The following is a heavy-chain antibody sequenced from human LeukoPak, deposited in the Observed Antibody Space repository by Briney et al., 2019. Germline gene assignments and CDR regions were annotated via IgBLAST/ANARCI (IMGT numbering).Heavy chain of an antibody. Sequence: PGGSLRLSCAASGFTFSSYEMNWVRQAPGKGLEWVSVIYSGGTTYYADSVKGRFTISRDNSRNTLYLQMNSLRAEDTAVYYCARPNYPRGEIYWWGQGGPVTLSS. CDR1: GFTFSSYE. J-gene: IGHJ4*02. D-gene: IGHD4/OR15-4a*01. CDR3: ARPNYPRGEIYW. CDR2: IYSGGTT. V-gene: IGHV3-66*04.